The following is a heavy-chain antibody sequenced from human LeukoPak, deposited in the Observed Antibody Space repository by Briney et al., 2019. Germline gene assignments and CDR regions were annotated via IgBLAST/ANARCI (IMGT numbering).Heavy chain of an antibody. V-gene: IGHV3-64D*06. Sequence: GGSLRLSCSASGFTFSTYFMHWVRQAPGKGLECVSAITGSGGSTYYADSVKGRFTISRDNSKNPLYLQMSSLRAEDTAVYYCVRNQRGGSSGYYDSWGQGTLVTVSS. J-gene: IGHJ4*02. CDR2: ITGSGGST. D-gene: IGHD3-22*01. CDR1: GFTFSTYF. CDR3: VRNQRGGSSGYYDS.